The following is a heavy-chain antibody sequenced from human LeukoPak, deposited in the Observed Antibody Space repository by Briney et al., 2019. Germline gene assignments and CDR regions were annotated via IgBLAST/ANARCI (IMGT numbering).Heavy chain of an antibody. J-gene: IGHJ6*03. CDR2: VFDSGST. Sequence: SETLSLTCAVYGGSFSGYYWSWIRQPPGRGLEWIGYVFDSGSTNYNPSLKSRVTISVDTSTKQFSLRLSSVTAPDTAVYYCARLYQQSKWKYYYYYMDVWGKGTAVTVSS. CDR3: ARLYQQSKWKYYYYYMDV. D-gene: IGHD1-1*01. V-gene: IGHV4-59*01. CDR1: GGSFSGYY.